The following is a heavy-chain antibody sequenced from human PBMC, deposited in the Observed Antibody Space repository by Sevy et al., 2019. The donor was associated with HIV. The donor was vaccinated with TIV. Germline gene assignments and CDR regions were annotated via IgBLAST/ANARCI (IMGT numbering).Heavy chain of an antibody. J-gene: IGHJ4*02. CDR3: ARDGGCSTTSCLLYFDS. CDR2: ISSRSTYI. V-gene: IGHV3-21*01. D-gene: IGHD2-2*01. CDR1: GFNFNTYS. Sequence: GGSLRLSCAASGFNFNTYSMNWIRQAPGKGLEWVSSISSRSTYIDYEDSVKGGFTISRDNAKNSLYRQMNSLGADDTAVYYCARDGGCSTTSCLLYFDSWGQGTPVTVSS.